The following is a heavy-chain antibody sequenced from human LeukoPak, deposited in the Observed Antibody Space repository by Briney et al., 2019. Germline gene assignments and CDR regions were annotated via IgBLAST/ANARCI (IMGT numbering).Heavy chain of an antibody. Sequence: GSLRLSCAASGFTFSSYAMSWVRQPPGKGLRWVSAISGSGGSTYYADSVKGRFPISRDNSNNTLYLQMNSLRAEDTAVYYCAKAGVVLGWLRYYWGQGTLVTVSS. J-gene: IGHJ4*02. CDR1: GFTFSSYA. D-gene: IGHD5-12*01. CDR2: ISGSGGST. CDR3: AKAGVVLGWLRYY. V-gene: IGHV3-23*01.